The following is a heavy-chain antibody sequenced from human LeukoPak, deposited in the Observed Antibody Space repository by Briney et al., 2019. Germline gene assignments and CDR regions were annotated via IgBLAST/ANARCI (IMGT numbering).Heavy chain of an antibody. D-gene: IGHD4-17*01. CDR2: ISSSGGTM. CDR3: ARDKRSVNWFDP. Sequence: GGSLRLSCAVSGFTFRTYSMNWVRQAPGKGLEWVSYISSSGGTMYYADSVKGRFTISRDNAKNSLYLQMNSLGVEDTAVYYCARDKRSVNWFDPWGLGTLVTVSS. CDR1: GFTFRTYS. J-gene: IGHJ5*02. V-gene: IGHV3-48*01.